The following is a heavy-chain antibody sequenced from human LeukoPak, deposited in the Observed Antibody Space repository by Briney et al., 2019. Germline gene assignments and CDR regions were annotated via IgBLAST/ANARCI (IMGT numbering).Heavy chain of an antibody. D-gene: IGHD3-16*02. V-gene: IGHV1-46*01. Sequence: ASVKVSCKASGYTFTSYYLHWVRQAPGQGLEWMGIINPSGGSTTYAQKFQGRVTMTRDTSTSTVYMELSSLRSEDTAVYYCASAVGDFVWGSYRPESTRFDYWGQGTLVTVSS. CDR2: INPSGGST. CDR3: ASAVGDFVWGSYRPESTRFDY. J-gene: IGHJ4*02. CDR1: GYTFTSYY.